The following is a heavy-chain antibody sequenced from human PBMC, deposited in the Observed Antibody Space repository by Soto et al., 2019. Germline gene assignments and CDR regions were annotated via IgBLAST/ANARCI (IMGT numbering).Heavy chain of an antibody. J-gene: IGHJ4*02. CDR1: GGSFSGYY. CDR2: INHSGST. V-gene: IGHV4-34*01. D-gene: IGHD3-22*01. Sequence: SETLSLTCAVYGGSFSGYYWTWIRQPPGTGLEWIGEINHSGSTNYNPSLKSRVTISVDTSKNTLYLQMNSLRAEDTTVYYCAREHYYGSGGYFRYLDYWGQGTLVTVSS. CDR3: AREHYYGSGGYFRYLDY.